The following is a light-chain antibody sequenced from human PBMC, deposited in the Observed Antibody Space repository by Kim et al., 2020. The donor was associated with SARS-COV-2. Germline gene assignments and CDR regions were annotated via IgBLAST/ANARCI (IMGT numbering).Light chain of an antibody. Sequence: EVVLTQSPGTLSLSPGERATLSCRASQSVSSANLAWYQQRSGQAPRLLIYGASTRATGIPDRFSGSGSGTDFTLTISRLEPEDVAVYYCQQYHSSPRTFGQGTKVDIK. J-gene: IGKJ1*01. CDR1: QSVSSAN. CDR3: QQYHSSPRT. V-gene: IGKV3-20*01. CDR2: GAS.